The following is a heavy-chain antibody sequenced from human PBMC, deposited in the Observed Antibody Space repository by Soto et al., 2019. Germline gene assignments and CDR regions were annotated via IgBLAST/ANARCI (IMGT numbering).Heavy chain of an antibody. J-gene: IGHJ3*02. Sequence: GPSVKVSCKASGGTFSSYAISWVRQAPGQGLEWMGGIIPIFGTANYAQKFQGRVTITADESTSTAYMELSSLRSEDTAVYYCARVRITMIVVVSNDAFDIWSQGTMVTVS. CDR3: ARVRITMIVVVSNDAFDI. CDR2: IIPIFGTA. CDR1: GGTFSSYA. V-gene: IGHV1-69*13. D-gene: IGHD3-22*01.